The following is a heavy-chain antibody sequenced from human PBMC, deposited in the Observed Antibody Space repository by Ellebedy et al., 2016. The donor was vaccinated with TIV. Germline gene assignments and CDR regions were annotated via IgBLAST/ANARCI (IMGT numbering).Heavy chain of an antibody. V-gene: IGHV3-23*01. CDR3: AKRRTNGEPLGSYYYYGMDV. Sequence: GESLKISCAASGFTFTSYNMNWVRQAPGKGLEWVSAISGSGGSTYYADSVKGRFTISRDNSKNTLYLQMNSLRAEDTAVYYCAKRRTNGEPLGSYYYYGMDVWGQGTTVTVSS. CDR1: GFTFTSYN. D-gene: IGHD1-14*01. CDR2: ISGSGGST. J-gene: IGHJ6*02.